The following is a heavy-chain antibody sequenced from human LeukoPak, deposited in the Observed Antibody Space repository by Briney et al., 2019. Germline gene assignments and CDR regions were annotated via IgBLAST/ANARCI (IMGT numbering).Heavy chain of an antibody. CDR2: IIPIFGTA. CDR1: GGTFSSYA. V-gene: IGHV1-69*05. Sequence: SVKVSCKASGGTFSSYAISWVRQAPGQGLEWMGGIIPIFGTANYAQKFQGRVTITRNTSISTAYMELSSLRSEDTAVYYCARLLYYYDSSGYYVYFDYWGQGTLVTVSS. J-gene: IGHJ4*02. D-gene: IGHD3-22*01. CDR3: ARLLYYYDSSGYYVYFDY.